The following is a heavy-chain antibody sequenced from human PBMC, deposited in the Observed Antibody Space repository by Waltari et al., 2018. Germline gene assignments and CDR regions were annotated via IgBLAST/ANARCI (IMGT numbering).Heavy chain of an antibody. D-gene: IGHD3-10*01. CDR3: TRDLYGSGGDWFDP. J-gene: IGHJ5*02. CDR2: IGGTHSTI. CDR1: GFRFSDYD. Sequence: EERLVESGGGLVKPGGSLRLSCVASGFRFSDYDMNWVRQDPGKGRVWLSFIGGTHSTIFYAESVRGRFTVSRDNSKNSLYLEMSNVRAEDTGLYYCTRDLYGSGGDWFDPWGQGTLVTVSS. V-gene: IGHV3-21*03.